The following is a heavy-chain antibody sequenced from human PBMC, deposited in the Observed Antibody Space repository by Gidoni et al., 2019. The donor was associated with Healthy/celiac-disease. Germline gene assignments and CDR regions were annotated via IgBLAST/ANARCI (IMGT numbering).Heavy chain of an antibody. Sequence: EVQLVESGGGLVQHGRSLRLSCAASGFTFDDYAMHWVRQAPGKGLEWVSGISWNSGSIGYADSVKGRFTISRDNAKNSLYLQMNSLRAEDTALYYCAKGDSSGKYFDYWGQGTLVTVSS. D-gene: IGHD3-22*01. V-gene: IGHV3-9*01. CDR2: ISWNSGSI. J-gene: IGHJ4*02. CDR3: AKGDSSGKYFDY. CDR1: GFTFDDYA.